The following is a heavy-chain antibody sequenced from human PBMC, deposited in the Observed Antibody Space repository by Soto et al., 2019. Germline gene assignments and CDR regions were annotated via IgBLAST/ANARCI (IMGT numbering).Heavy chain of an antibody. Sequence: ASVKVSCKASGGTFSSYAISWVRQAPGQGLEWMGGIIPIFGTANYAQKFQGRVTITADESTSTAYMELSSLRSEDTAVYYCASSYYDFWSGRIPFAYWGQGTLVTVSS. D-gene: IGHD3-3*01. V-gene: IGHV1-69*13. CDR1: GGTFSSYA. CDR3: ASSYYDFWSGRIPFAY. J-gene: IGHJ4*02. CDR2: IIPIFGTA.